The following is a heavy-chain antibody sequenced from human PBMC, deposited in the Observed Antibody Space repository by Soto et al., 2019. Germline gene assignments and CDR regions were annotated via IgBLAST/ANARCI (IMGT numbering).Heavy chain of an antibody. CDR1: GGSISSGGYY. CDR3: AREPVI. V-gene: IGHV4-31*01. Sequence: VQLQESAPGLVKPSQTLSLTCTVSGGSISSGGYYWSWTRQHPGKGMEWIGYIYYSGSTYYNPPLENLVTISVDPSKSQFSLKLGSVTAADTAVYDCAREPVIWGQGTLVTVSS. CDR2: IYYSGST. D-gene: IGHD3-10*01. J-gene: IGHJ4*02.